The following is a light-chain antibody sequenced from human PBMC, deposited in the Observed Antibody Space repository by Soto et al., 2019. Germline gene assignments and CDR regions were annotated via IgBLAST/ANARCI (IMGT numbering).Light chain of an antibody. CDR2: GAS. V-gene: IGKV3-15*01. J-gene: IGKJ4*01. CDR3: QQYNSWPLT. CDR1: QSVSSN. Sequence: EIVMTQSPATLSVSPGERATLSCRASQSVSSNLAWYQQKPGQTPRLLIYGASNRATGFPARFSGSGSGTEFTLTISSLQSEDFAVYSCQQYNSWPLTFGGGTEVDIK.